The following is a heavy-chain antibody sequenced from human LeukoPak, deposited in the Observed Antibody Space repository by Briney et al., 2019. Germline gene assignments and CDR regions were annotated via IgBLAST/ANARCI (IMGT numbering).Heavy chain of an antibody. Sequence: ASVKVSCKASGYTFTSYYMHWVRQAPGQGLEWMGIINPSGGSTSYAQEFQGRVTMTRDTSTSTVYMELSSLRSGDTAVYYCAREDGDYPDYWGQGTLVTVSS. J-gene: IGHJ4*02. CDR1: GYTFTSYY. D-gene: IGHD4-17*01. CDR2: INPSGGST. V-gene: IGHV1-46*01. CDR3: AREDGDYPDY.